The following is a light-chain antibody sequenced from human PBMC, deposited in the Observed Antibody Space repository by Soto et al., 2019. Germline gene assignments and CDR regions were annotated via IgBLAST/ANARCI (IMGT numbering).Light chain of an antibody. CDR2: GTS. CDR1: QTLKSYS. V-gene: IGKV3-20*01. CDR3: QQYGNSGIT. Sequence: VLTQSPGTLSLSPGEPPTLSCVASQTLKSYSLAWYQQKAGQAPRLLIYGTSTRATGIPDRFSGSGSGTDFALTISRLEPEDFAVYYCQQYGNSGITFGKGTRLEIK. J-gene: IGKJ5*01.